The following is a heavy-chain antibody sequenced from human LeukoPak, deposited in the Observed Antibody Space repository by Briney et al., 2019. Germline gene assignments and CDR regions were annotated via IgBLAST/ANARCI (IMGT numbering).Heavy chain of an antibody. CDR2: IGTSSSPK. D-gene: IGHD1-14*01. CDR1: GFAFSSYS. CDR3: ARGNRGLSPDD. V-gene: IGHV3-48*02. J-gene: IGHJ4*02. Sequence: GGSLRLSCAASGFAFSSYSMNWVRQAPGKGLEWVSYIGTSSSPKYYADSVKGRFTISRDNDKNSIYLQMDNLRDEDTAVYYCARGNRGLSPDDWGQGTLVTVSS.